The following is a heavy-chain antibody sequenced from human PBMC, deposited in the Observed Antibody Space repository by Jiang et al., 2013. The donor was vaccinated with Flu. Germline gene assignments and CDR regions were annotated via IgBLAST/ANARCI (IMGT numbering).Heavy chain of an antibody. CDR2: INTNTGDP. CDR3: AREGQQRVYFDY. D-gene: IGHD6-13*01. V-gene: IGHV7-4-1*02. J-gene: IGHJ4*02. CDR1: GYTFTKYV. Sequence: QSGSELKKPGASVQVSCKASGYTFTKYVINWVRQAPGQRLEWMGWINTNTGDPTYAQGFTGGFVFSMDTSVNTAYLQISSLMAEDTAVYFCAREGQQRVYFDYWGQGTPVTVSS.